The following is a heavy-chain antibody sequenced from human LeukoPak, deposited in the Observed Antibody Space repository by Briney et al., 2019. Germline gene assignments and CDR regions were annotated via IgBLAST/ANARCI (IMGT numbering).Heavy chain of an antibody. CDR1: GYTFTGYY. V-gene: IGHV1-2*06. D-gene: IGHD6-13*01. CDR2: INPNSGGT. Sequence: ASVKVSCKASGYTFTGYYMHWVRQAPGQGLEWMGRINPNSGGTNYAQKFQGRVTMTRDTSISTAYMELSSLRSEDTAVYYCARVRGSTNWFDPWGQGTLVTVSS. J-gene: IGHJ5*02. CDR3: ARVRGSTNWFDP.